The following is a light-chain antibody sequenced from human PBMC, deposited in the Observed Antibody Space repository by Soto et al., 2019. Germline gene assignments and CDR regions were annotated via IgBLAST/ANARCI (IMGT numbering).Light chain of an antibody. CDR1: SSNIGAGYD. CDR3: QSYDSSLCGHVV. Sequence: QSVLTQPPSVSGAPGQRVSISCAGGSSNIGAGYDVHWYQQLPRTAPKLLIYGDTNRPSGVPDRFSGSKSGTSASLVITGLQAEDEADYYCQSYDSSLCGHVVFGGGTKLTVL. V-gene: IGLV1-40*01. J-gene: IGLJ2*01. CDR2: GDT.